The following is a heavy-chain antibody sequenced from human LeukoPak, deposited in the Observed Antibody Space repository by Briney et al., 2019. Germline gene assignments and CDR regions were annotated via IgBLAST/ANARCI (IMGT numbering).Heavy chain of an antibody. CDR1: GFTFSSYA. CDR3: AKACGGDCYDIDY. CDR2: ISGRGGST. D-gene: IGHD2-21*01. Sequence: GGSLRLSCAASGFTFSSYAMSWVRQAPRKGLEWVSAISGRGGSTFYADSVKGRSTISRDNSKNTLYLQMNSLRAEDTAVYYCAKACGGDCYDIDYWGQGTLVTVSS. V-gene: IGHV3-23*01. J-gene: IGHJ4*02.